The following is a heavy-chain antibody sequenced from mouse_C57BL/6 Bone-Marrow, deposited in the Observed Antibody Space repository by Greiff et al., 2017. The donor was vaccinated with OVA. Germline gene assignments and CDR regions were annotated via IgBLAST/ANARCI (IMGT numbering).Heavy chain of an antibody. V-gene: IGHV5-4*01. CDR1: GFTFSSYA. D-gene: IGHD4-1*01. Sequence: EVQLVESGGGLVKPGGSLKLSCAASGFTFSSYAMSWVRQTPDKRLEWVASISHGGSYTYYPDNVKGRFTFSRDNAKNNQYLQMSQLKSEDTAMYYCASSGTWFAYWGQGTLVTVSA. J-gene: IGHJ3*01. CDR2: ISHGGSYT. CDR3: ASSGTWFAY.